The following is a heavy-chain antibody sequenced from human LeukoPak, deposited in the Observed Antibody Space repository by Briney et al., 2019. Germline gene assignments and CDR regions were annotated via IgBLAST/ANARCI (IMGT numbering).Heavy chain of an antibody. CDR1: GFTFSSYA. D-gene: IGHD2-2*01. CDR3: ARAGAHGYCSSTSCSYYYYGMDV. V-gene: IGHV3-23*01. CDR2: ISGSGGST. J-gene: IGHJ6*02. Sequence: PGGSLRLSCAASGFTFSSYAMSWVRQAPGKGLEWVSAISGSGGSTYYADSVKGRFTISRDNSKNTLYLQMNSLRAEDTAVYYCARAGAHGYCSSTSCSYYYYGMDVWGQGTTVTVSS.